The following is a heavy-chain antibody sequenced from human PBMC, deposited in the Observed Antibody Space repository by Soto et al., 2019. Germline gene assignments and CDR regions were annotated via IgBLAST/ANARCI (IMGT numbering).Heavy chain of an antibody. V-gene: IGHV1-69*01. CDR3: ARVHGEQLLTGNAFDI. CDR1: GGTFSSYA. J-gene: IGHJ3*02. D-gene: IGHD6-13*01. Sequence: QVQLVQSGAEVQKPGSSVKVSCKASGGTFSSYAISWVRQAPGQGLEWMGGIIPIFGTANYAQKFQGRVTITADESTCTAYRERSSLRSEDTAVYYCARVHGEQLLTGNAFDIWGQGTMVTVSS. CDR2: IIPIFGTA.